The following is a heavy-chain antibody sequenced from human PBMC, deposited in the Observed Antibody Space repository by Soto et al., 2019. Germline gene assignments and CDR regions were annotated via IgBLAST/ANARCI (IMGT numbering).Heavy chain of an antibody. J-gene: IGHJ3*02. CDR1: GGSISSSSYY. Sequence: QLQLQESGPGLVKPSETLSLTCTVSGGSISSSSYYWGWIRQPPGKGLEWIGSIYYSGSTYYNPSLKSRVTISVDTSKNHFSLKLSSVTAADTAVYYCARRATMVRGVIPARYDAFDIWGQGTMVTVSS. CDR3: ARRATMVRGVIPARYDAFDI. CDR2: IYYSGST. D-gene: IGHD3-10*01. V-gene: IGHV4-39*01.